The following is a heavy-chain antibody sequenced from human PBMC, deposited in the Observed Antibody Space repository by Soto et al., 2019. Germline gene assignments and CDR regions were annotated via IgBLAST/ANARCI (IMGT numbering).Heavy chain of an antibody. D-gene: IGHD2-15*01. CDR3: ARDYCSGGSCWPDAFDI. Sequence: GGSLRLSCAASGFIVSSNYMSWVRQAPGKGLEWVSVFYSGGSTYYADSVKGRFTISRHNSKNTLYLQMNSLRAEDTAVYYCARDYCSGGSCWPDAFDIWGQGTMVTVSS. CDR1: GFIVSSNY. CDR2: FYSGGST. J-gene: IGHJ3*02. V-gene: IGHV3-53*04.